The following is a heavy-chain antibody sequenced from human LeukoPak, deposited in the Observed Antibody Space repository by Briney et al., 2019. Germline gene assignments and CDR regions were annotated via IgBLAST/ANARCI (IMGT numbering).Heavy chain of an antibody. CDR1: GYTFTGYY. J-gene: IGHJ6*03. CDR3: ARGRFTTGGGYYYMDV. Sequence: ASVKVSCKASGYTFTGYYMHWVRQAPGQGLEWMGWINPNSGGTNYAQKFQGRVTMTRDTSISTAYMELSRPRSDDTAVYYCARGRFTTGGGYYYMDVWGKGTTVTVSS. CDR2: INPNSGGT. V-gene: IGHV1-2*02. D-gene: IGHD1-1*01.